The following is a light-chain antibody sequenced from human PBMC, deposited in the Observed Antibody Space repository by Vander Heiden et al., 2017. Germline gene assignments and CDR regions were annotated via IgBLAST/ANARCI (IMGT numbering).Light chain of an antibody. J-gene: IGLJ1*01. CDR1: SSDIGSYDY. CDR2: EVS. Sequence: QSALTQPPSASGSPGQSVTISCTGTSSDIGSYDYVAWYQQHPGEAPRLMIFEVSKRPSGVPDRFSGSKSGNTASLTVSGLQVEDEADYYCSSYAGSYIYVFGTGTRVTDL. CDR3: SSYAGSYIYV. V-gene: IGLV2-8*01.